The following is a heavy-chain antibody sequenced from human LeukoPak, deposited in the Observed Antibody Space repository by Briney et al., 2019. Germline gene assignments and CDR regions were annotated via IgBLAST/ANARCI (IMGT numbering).Heavy chain of an antibody. CDR1: GGSISSYY. V-gene: IGHV4-4*07. CDR3: ARCFSNNWFGRYDYYMDV. D-gene: IGHD6-13*01. J-gene: IGHJ6*03. CDR2: IYTSGST. Sequence: SETLSLTCIVSGGSISSYYWSWIRQPAGKGLEWIGRIYTSGSTNYNPSLKSRVTISVDTSKSQFSLKLSSVIAADTAVYYCARCFSNNWFGRYDYYMDVWGKGTTVTVSS.